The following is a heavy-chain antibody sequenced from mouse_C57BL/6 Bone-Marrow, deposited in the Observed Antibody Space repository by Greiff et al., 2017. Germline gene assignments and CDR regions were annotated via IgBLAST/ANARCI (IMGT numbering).Heavy chain of an antibody. J-gene: IGHJ4*01. CDR2: IDPENGDT. Sequence: VQLQQSGAELVRPGASVKLSCTASGFNIKDDYMHWVKQRPEQGLEWIGWIDPENGDTEYASKFQGKATITADTSSNTAYLQLSSLTSEDTAVYYCARHYYGSSYGAMDYWGQGTSVTVSS. CDR3: ARHYYGSSYGAMDY. CDR1: GFNIKDDY. D-gene: IGHD1-1*01. V-gene: IGHV14-4*01.